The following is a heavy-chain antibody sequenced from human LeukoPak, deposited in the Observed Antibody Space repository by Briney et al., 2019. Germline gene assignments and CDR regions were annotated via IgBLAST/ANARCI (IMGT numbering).Heavy chain of an antibody. CDR2: INPNSGGT. V-gene: IGHV1-2*02. CDR3: AKSGYDYYYYGMDV. D-gene: IGHD5-12*01. J-gene: IGHJ6*02. Sequence: ASVKVSCKASGYTFTGYYMHWVRQAPGQGLEWMGWINPNSGGTNYEQKFQGRVTMTRDTSISTAYMELSRLRSDDTAVYYCAKSGYDYYYYGMDVWGQGTTVSVSS. CDR1: GYTFTGYY.